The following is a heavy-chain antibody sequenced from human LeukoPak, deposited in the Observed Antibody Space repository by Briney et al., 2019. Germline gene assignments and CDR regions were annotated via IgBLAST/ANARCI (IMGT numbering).Heavy chain of an antibody. J-gene: IGHJ4*02. D-gene: IGHD4-17*01. Sequence: GGSLRLSCAASGFTFSSYGMHWVRQAPGKVLEWVAVISYDGTNKYYADSVKGRFTISRDNSKNTLYLQMNSLRAEDTAVYYCAKDLNYYGDFLDYWGQGTLVTVSS. CDR1: GFTFSSYG. CDR3: AKDLNYYGDFLDY. CDR2: ISYDGTNK. V-gene: IGHV3-30*18.